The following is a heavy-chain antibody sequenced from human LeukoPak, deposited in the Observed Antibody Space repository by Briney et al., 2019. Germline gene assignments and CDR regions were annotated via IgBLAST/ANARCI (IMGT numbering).Heavy chain of an antibody. J-gene: IGHJ3*01. D-gene: IGHD3-10*01. CDR2: IKQDGSEK. CDR1: GFTFCTVG. V-gene: IGHV3-7*01. CDR3: ARKGEGSAPMKNTFDV. Sequence: GGSLRLSCAPSGFTFCTVGMSWVRHARGKGRGWGANIKQDGSEKSSVDSVKGGLTISRDNAKKSLYLQMNSLRPAHTPAYVCARKGEGSAPMKNTFDVWGQGTMVTVSS.